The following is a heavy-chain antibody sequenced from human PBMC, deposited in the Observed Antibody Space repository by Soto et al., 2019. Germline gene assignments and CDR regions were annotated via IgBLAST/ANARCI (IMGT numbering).Heavy chain of an antibody. CDR3: ARVLWFGEVHNWFDP. V-gene: IGHV4-4*02. CDR2: IYHSGST. D-gene: IGHD3-10*01. Sequence: QVQLQESGPGLVKPSGTLSLTCAVSGGSISSSNWWSWVRQPPGKGLEWIGEIYHSGSTNYNPSLKSRFTISEDKSKNQCALKLSSVTAADTAVYYCARVLWFGEVHNWFDPWGQGTLVTVSS. J-gene: IGHJ5*02. CDR1: GGSISSSNW.